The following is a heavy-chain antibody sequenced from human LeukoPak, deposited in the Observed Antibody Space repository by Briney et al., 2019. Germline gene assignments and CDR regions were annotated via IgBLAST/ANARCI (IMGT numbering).Heavy chain of an antibody. J-gene: IGHJ4*02. Sequence: ASVKVSCKVSGYTLTELSMHWVRQAPGKGLEWMGGFDPEDGETIYAQKFQGRVTMTEDTSTDTAYMELSSLRSEDTAVYYCATAWKGYYRGDYWGQGTLVTVSS. D-gene: IGHD3-3*01. CDR2: FDPEDGET. CDR1: GYTLTELS. V-gene: IGHV1-24*01. CDR3: ATAWKGYYRGDY.